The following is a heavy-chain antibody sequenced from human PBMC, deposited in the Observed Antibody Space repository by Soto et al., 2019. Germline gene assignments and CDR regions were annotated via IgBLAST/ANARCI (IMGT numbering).Heavy chain of an antibody. CDR1: GGSISSSSYY. V-gene: IGHV4-39*01. J-gene: IGHJ6*03. CDR2: IYYSGST. CDR3: ASLPMVRGVYYYYYYMDV. D-gene: IGHD3-10*01. Sequence: SETLSLTCTVSGGSISSSSYYWGWIRQPPGKGLEWIGSIYYSGSTYYNPSLKSRVTISVDTSKNQFSLKLSSVTAADTAVYYCASLPMVRGVYYYYYYMDVWGKGTTVTVSS.